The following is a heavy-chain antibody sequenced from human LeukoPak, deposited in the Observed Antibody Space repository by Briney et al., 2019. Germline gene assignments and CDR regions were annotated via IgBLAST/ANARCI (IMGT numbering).Heavy chain of an antibody. V-gene: IGHV3-48*03. CDR2: ISSSGSTI. J-gene: IGHJ6*04. CDR1: GFTSSSYE. CDR3: ASTGAYYYYGMDV. Sequence: GGSLRLSCAASGFTSSSYEMNWVRQAPGKGLEWVSYISSSGSTIYYADSVKGRFTISRDNAKNSLYLQMNGLRAEDTAVYYCASTGAYYYYGMDVWGKGTTVTVSS. D-gene: IGHD3-10*01.